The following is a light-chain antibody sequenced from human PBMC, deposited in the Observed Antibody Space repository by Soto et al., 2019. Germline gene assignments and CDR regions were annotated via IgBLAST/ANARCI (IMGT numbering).Light chain of an antibody. J-gene: IGKJ1*01. Sequence: DIVMTQSPDSLAVSLGERATINCKSSQSVLYSSNNKNYLAWYQQKPGQPPKLLIYWASTRESGGPDRFSGSGSGTDFTLTISSLQAEDVAVYYCQQYCSTPRTFGQGTKVEIK. CDR3: QQYCSTPRT. V-gene: IGKV4-1*01. CDR1: QSVLYSSNNKNY. CDR2: WAS.